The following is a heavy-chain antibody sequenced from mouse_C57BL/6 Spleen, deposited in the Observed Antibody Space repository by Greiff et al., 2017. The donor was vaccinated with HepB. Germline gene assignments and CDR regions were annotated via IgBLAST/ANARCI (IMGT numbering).Heavy chain of an antibody. CDR1: GYTFTSYW. V-gene: IGHV1-50*01. Sequence: QVQLQQPGAELVKPGASVKLSCTASGYTFTSYWMQWVKQRPGQGLEWIGEIDPSDSDTNYNQKFKGKATLTVDTSSSTAHMQHNSLASEDSAVYYCARSGNMDYWGQGTSVTVSS. CDR2: IDPSDSDT. J-gene: IGHJ4*01. CDR3: ARSGNMDY.